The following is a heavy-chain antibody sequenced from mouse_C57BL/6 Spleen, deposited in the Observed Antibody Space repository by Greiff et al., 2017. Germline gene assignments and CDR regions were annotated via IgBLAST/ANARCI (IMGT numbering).Heavy chain of an antibody. D-gene: IGHD1-1*01. Sequence: DVHLVESGPGLVKPSQSLSLTCSVTGYSITSGYYWNWIRQFPGNKLEWMGYISYDGSNNYNPSLKNRISITRDTSKNQFFLKLNSVTTEDTATYYCAREETYYYWGQGTLVTVSA. V-gene: IGHV3-6*01. CDR2: ISYDGSN. J-gene: IGHJ3*01. CDR3: AREETYYY. CDR1: GYSITSGYY.